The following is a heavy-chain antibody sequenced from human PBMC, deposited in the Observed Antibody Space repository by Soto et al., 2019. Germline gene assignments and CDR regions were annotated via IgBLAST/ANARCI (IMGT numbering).Heavy chain of an antibody. J-gene: IGHJ2*01. D-gene: IGHD2-15*01. CDR3: AKGTGGSCYSGLDL. V-gene: IGHV3-23*01. CDR2: ISYSGDST. Sequence: EVQLLESGGGLVQPGGSLRLSCAASGFTFSSYAMSWVRQAPGKGLEWVSVISYSGDSTYYADSVKGRFTISRDNSKNTLYLQMNSLRAEDTSFFYCAKGTGGSCYSGLDLWGRGTLVTVSS. CDR1: GFTFSSYA.